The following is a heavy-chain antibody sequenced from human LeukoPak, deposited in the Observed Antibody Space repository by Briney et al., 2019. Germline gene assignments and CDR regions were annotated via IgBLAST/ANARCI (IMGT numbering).Heavy chain of an antibody. Sequence: VASVKVSCKASGYTFTDYYMNWVRQTPGQGLEWMEWINPNSGGTNYAQKFQGWVTMTRDTSISTAYMELSRLRSDDTAVYYCARGGNNWNEAFDIWGQGTMVTVSS. D-gene: IGHD1-20*01. CDR1: GYTFTDYY. CDR2: INPNSGGT. J-gene: IGHJ3*02. V-gene: IGHV1-2*04. CDR3: ARGGNNWNEAFDI.